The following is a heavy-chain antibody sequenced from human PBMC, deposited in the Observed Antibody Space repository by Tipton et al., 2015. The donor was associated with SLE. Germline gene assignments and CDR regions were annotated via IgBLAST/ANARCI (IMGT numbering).Heavy chain of an antibody. D-gene: IGHD1-26*01. CDR3: AKDSRSVVGATTRFDY. V-gene: IGHV3-30*18. Sequence: RSLRLSCAASGFTFSSYGMHWVRQAPGKGLEWVAVISYDGSNKNYADSAKGRFTISRDNSKNTLSLQMNSLRAEDTAVYYCAKDSRSVVGATTRFDYWGQGTLVTVSS. CDR1: GFTFSSYG. J-gene: IGHJ4*02. CDR2: ISYDGSNK.